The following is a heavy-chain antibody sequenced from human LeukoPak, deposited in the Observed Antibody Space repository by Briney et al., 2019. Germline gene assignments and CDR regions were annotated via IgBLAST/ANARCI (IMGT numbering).Heavy chain of an antibody. V-gene: IGHV4-39*07. D-gene: IGHD6-13*01. CDR1: GGSISSSSYY. Sequence: SETLSLTCTVSGGSISSSSYYWGWIRQPPGKGLEWIGSIYYSGSTYYNPSLKSRVTISVDTSKNQFSLKLSSVTAADTAVYYCARVYSSSWLLFDYWGQGTLVTVSS. J-gene: IGHJ4*02. CDR2: IYYSGST. CDR3: ARVYSSSWLLFDY.